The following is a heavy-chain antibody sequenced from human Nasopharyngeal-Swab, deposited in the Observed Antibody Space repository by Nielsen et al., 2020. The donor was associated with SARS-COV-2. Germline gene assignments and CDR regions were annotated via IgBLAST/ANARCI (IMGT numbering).Heavy chain of an antibody. Sequence: SETLSLTCTVSGGSISSSSYYWGWTRQPPGKGLEWIGSIYYSGSTYYNPSLKSRVTISVDTSKNQFSLKLSSVTAADTAVYYCARGGYSYGFDYWGQGTLVTVPS. CDR1: GGSISSSSYY. CDR2: IYYSGST. J-gene: IGHJ4*02. V-gene: IGHV4-39*01. D-gene: IGHD5-18*01. CDR3: ARGGYSYGFDY.